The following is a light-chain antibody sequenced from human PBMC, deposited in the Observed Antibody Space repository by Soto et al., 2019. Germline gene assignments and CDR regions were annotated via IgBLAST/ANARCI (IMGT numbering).Light chain of an antibody. CDR2: EVS. V-gene: IGLV2-14*01. J-gene: IGLJ1*01. CDR1: GSDVGGYNY. CDR3: SSYTTSSTRV. Sequence: QSALTQPASVSGSPGQSITISCTGTGSDVGGYNYVSWYQQHPGKAPKLMIYEVSNRPSGVSNRFSGFKSGNTASLTISGLQAEDEADYYCSSYTTSSTRVFGTGTKLTVL.